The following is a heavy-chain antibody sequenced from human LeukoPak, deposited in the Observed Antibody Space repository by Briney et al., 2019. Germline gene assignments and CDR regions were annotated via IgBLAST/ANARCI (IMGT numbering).Heavy chain of an antibody. D-gene: IGHD5-12*01. V-gene: IGHV1-69*04. J-gene: IGHJ4*02. CDR1: GGTFSSYA. Sequence: ASVKVSCKASGGTFSSYAISWVRQAPGQGLEWMGRIIPILGIANYAQKFQGRVTITADKSTSTAYMELSSLRSEDTAVYYCARDKDEDAVATTRGLDYWGQGTLVTVSS. CDR3: ARDKDEDAVATTRGLDY. CDR2: IIPILGIA.